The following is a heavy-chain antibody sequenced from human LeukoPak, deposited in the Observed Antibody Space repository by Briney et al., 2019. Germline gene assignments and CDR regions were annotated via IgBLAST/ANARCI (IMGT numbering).Heavy chain of an antibody. J-gene: IGHJ6*02. CDR1: GGSISSSNW. CDR2: IYHSGST. V-gene: IGHV4-4*02. CDR3: ASFPSTVTPRYYYYGMDV. D-gene: IGHD4-17*01. Sequence: SGTLSLTCAVSGGSISSSNWWSWVRQPPGKGLEWIGEIYHSGSTNYNPSLKSRVTISVDKSKNQFSLKLSSVTAADTAVYYCASFPSTVTPRYYYYGMDVWGQGTTVTVSS.